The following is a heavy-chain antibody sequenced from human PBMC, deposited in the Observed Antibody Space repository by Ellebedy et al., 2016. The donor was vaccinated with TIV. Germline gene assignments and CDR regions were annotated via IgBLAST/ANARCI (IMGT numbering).Heavy chain of an antibody. CDR2: IDWDDDK. D-gene: IGHD3-10*01. CDR1: GFSLTTSGMC. V-gene: IGHV2-70*11. J-gene: IGHJ4*02. Sequence: SGPTLVKPTQTLTLTCTFSGFSLTTSGMCVSWIRQPPGKALEWLARIDWDDDKYSSTSLKTRLTISKDTSKNQVVLTMTNMDPVDTATFYCARGKYASGAFDYWGQGTPVTVSS. CDR3: ARGKYASGAFDY.